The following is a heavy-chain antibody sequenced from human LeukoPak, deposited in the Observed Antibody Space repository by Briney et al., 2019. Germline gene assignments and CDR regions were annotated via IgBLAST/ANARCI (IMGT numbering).Heavy chain of an antibody. Sequence: GGSLRLSCAASGFTFSSYSMNWVRQAPGKGLEWVSYISSSSTIYYADSVKGRFTISRDNAKNSLYLQMNSLRAEDTAVYYCARDVATANAFDIWGQGTMVTVSS. J-gene: IGHJ3*02. V-gene: IGHV3-48*04. D-gene: IGHD4-17*01. CDR2: ISSSSTI. CDR1: GFTFSSYS. CDR3: ARDVATANAFDI.